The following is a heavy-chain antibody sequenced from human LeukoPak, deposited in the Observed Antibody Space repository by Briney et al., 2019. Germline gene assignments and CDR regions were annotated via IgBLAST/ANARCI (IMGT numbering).Heavy chain of an antibody. CDR2: ISGSGGST. Sequence: GGSLRLSCAASGFTFSSYAMSWVRQAPGKGPEWVSAISGSGGSTYYADSVKGRYTISRDNSKNTLYLQMNSLRAEDTAVYYCAKDSRGYCSSTSCSGLFDYWGQGTLVTVSS. D-gene: IGHD2-2*01. J-gene: IGHJ4*02. CDR1: GFTFSSYA. CDR3: AKDSRGYCSSTSCSGLFDY. V-gene: IGHV3-23*01.